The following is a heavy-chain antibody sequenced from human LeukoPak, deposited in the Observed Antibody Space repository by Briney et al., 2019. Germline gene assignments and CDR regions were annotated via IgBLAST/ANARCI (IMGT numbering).Heavy chain of an antibody. D-gene: IGHD3-10*01. Sequence: ASVKVSCKASGYTFTSYAMHWVRQAPGQRLEWMGWINAGNGNTKYSQKFRGRVTITRDTSASTAYMELSSLRSEDTAVYYCARDLTYGSGEGYYYYYGMDVWGKGTTVTVSS. CDR2: INAGNGNT. CDR1: GYTFTSYA. V-gene: IGHV1-3*01. CDR3: ARDLTYGSGEGYYYYYGMDV. J-gene: IGHJ6*04.